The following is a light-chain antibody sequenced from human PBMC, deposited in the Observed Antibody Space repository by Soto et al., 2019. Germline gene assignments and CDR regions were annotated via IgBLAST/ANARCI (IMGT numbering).Light chain of an antibody. CDR1: QSVSSSY. CDR3: QQYNNGPPIT. J-gene: IGKJ5*01. CDR2: GAS. Sequence: ESVLSHSPGTLSLSPGKRATLSCRASQSVSSSYLAWYQQEPGQAPRLLIYGASTRATGIPARFSGSGSGTEFTLTISSLQSEDFAVYYCQQYNNGPPITFCQVARLAIK. V-gene: IGKV3-15*01.